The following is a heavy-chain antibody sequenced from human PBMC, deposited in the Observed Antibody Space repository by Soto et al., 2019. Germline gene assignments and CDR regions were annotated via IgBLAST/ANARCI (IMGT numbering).Heavy chain of an antibody. V-gene: IGHV2-5*02. D-gene: IGHD3-22*01. J-gene: IGHJ4*02. CDR3: AHSADYYDSSEFYY. Sequence: SGPTLVKPTQTLTLTCTFSGFSLSTSGVGVGWIRQHPGKALEWLALIYWDDDKRYSPSLKSRLTITKYTSKNQVVLTMTNMDPVDTATYYFAHSADYYDSSEFYYWGQGTLVTVSS. CDR1: GFSLSTSGVG. CDR2: IYWDDDK.